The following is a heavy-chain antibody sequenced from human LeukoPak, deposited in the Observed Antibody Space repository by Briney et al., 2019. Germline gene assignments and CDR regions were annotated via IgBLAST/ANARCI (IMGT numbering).Heavy chain of an antibody. CDR2: IKPHSECT. Sequence: VSVKVSCKASAYTFTDYYIHWVRQAPGQGLEWMGWIKPHSECTKYAQKFQGRVTLTRDTSISSAHMELSSLRSDDTAVYYCARGSPSRERQPFHFWGQGTMVTVSS. CDR3: ARGSPSRERQPFHF. CDR1: AYTFTDYY. D-gene: IGHD5-18*01. V-gene: IGHV1-2*02. J-gene: IGHJ3*01.